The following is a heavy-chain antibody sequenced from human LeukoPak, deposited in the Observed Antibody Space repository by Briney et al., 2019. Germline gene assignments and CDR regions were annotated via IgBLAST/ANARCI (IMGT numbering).Heavy chain of an antibody. CDR1: GGSISSGSYY. CDR2: IYTSGST. D-gene: IGHD2-8*01. J-gene: IGHJ5*02. V-gene: IGHV4-61*02. CDR3: ARDNGLGWFDP. Sequence: SETLSLTCTVSGGSISSGSYYWSWIRQPAGKGLEWIGRIYTSGSTNYNPSLKSRVTISVDTSKNQFSLKLSSVTAADTAVYYCARDNGLGWFDPWGQGLLVTVSP.